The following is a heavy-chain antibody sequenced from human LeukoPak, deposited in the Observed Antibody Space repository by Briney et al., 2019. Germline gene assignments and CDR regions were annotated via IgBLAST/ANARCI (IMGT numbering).Heavy chain of an antibody. CDR3: ARLSSSVSGGYYYYYMDV. CDR2: IYYSGST. J-gene: IGHJ6*03. D-gene: IGHD6-6*01. CDR1: GGSISSYY. Sequence: SEILSLTCTVSGGSISSYYWSWIRQPPGKGLEWIGYIYYSGSTNYNPSLKSRVTISVDTSKNQFSLKLSSVTAADTAVYYCARLSSSVSGGYYYYYMDVWGKGTTVTVSS. V-gene: IGHV4-59*01.